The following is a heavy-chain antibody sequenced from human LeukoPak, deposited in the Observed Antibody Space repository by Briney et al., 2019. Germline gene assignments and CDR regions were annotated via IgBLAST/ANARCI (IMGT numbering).Heavy chain of an antibody. V-gene: IGHV3-15*01. Sequence: GGSLRLSCAASEFTFSNAWMSWVRQAPGKGLEWVGRIKSKTDGGTTDYAAPVKGRFTISRDDSKNTLYLQMNSLKTEDTAVYYCTTVRRFGESTFDYWGQGTLVTVSS. CDR2: IKSKTDGGTT. CDR3: TTVRRFGESTFDY. J-gene: IGHJ4*02. D-gene: IGHD3-10*01. CDR1: EFTFSNAW.